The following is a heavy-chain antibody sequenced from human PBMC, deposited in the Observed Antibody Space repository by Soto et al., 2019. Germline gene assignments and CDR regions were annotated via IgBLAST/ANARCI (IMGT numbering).Heavy chain of an antibody. V-gene: IGHV1-24*01. Sequence: ASVKVSCKVSGYTLTELSMHWVRQAPGKGLEWMGGFDLEDGETIYAQKFQGRVTMTEDTSTDTAYMELSSLRSEDTAVYYCATAREILLLPAAVPPVFPYWAQGTLVPVSS. J-gene: IGHJ4*02. CDR1: GYTLTELS. CDR2: FDLEDGET. CDR3: ATAREILLLPAAVPPVFPY. D-gene: IGHD2-2*01.